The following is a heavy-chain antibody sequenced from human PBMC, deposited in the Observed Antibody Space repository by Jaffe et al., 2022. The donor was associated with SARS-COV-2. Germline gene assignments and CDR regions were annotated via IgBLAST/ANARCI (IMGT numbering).Heavy chain of an antibody. V-gene: IGHV1-69*01. CDR3: ARGYCSGGSCYWGYYYGMDV. CDR2: IIPIFGTA. Sequence: QVQLVQSGAEVKKPGSSVKVSCKASGGTFSSYAISWVRQAPGQGLEWMGGIIPIFGTANYAQKFQGRVTITADESTSTAYMELSSLRSEDTAVYYCARGYCSGGSCYWGYYYGMDVWGQGTTVTVSS. CDR1: GGTFSSYA. D-gene: IGHD2-15*01. J-gene: IGHJ6*02.